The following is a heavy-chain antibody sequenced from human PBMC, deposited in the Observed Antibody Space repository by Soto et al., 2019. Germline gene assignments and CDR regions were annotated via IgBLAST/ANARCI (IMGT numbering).Heavy chain of an antibody. CDR3: ARGGYD. J-gene: IGHJ4*02. CDR1: GGSFSGYY. Sequence: SETLSLTCAVYGGSFSGYYWSWIRQPPGKWLGWVGEINHSGSTNYNPSLKSRVTISVDTSKNQFSLKLSSVTAADTAVYYCARGGYDWAQGTLVTVSS. CDR2: INHSGST. D-gene: IGHD5-12*01. V-gene: IGHV4-34*01.